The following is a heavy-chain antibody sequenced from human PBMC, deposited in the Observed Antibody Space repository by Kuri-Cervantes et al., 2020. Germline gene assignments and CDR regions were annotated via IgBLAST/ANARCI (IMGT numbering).Heavy chain of an antibody. CDR3: ARDTWQQLSDYYYMDV. J-gene: IGHJ6*03. CDR2: IIPIFGTA. Sequence: VKVSCKASGGSFNSYGFSWVRQAPGQGLEWMGGIIPIFGTANYAQKFQGRVTITADGSTSTAYMEQSSLRSEDTAVYYCARDTWQQLSDYYYMDVWGKGTTVTVSS. D-gene: IGHD6-13*01. CDR1: GGSFNSYG. V-gene: IGHV1-69*01.